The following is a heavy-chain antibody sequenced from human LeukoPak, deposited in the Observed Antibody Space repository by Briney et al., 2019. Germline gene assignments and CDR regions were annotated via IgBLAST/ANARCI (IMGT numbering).Heavy chain of an antibody. CDR2: IYYSGST. D-gene: IGHD3-10*01. V-gene: IGHV4-39*01. Sequence: SETLSLTCTVSGGSISSSSYYWGWIRQPPGKGLEWIGSIYYSGSTYYNPSLKSRVTISVDTSKNQFSPKLSSVTAADTAVYYCARHPLVLLWFGKVSWFDPWGQGTLVTVSS. CDR1: GGSISSSSYY. J-gene: IGHJ5*02. CDR3: ARHPLVLLWFGKVSWFDP.